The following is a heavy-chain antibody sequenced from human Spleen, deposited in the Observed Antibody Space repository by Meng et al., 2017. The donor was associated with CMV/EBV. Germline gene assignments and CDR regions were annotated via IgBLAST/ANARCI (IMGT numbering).Heavy chain of an antibody. J-gene: IGHJ4*02. Sequence: ASVKVSCKASGYTFTGYYIHWVRRAPGQGPEWMGWINPKSSGTHYSQKFQGRVTMTSDTSISTAYMELSRLRSDDTAVYYCARNGGGLDYWGQGTPVTVSS. CDR3: ARNGGGLDY. CDR1: GYTFTGYY. CDR2: INPKSSGT. D-gene: IGHD2-8*01. V-gene: IGHV1-2*02.